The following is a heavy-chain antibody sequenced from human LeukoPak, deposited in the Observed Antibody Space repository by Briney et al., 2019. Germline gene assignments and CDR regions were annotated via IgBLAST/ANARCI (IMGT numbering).Heavy chain of an antibody. CDR2: ISSPRSTI. J-gene: IGHJ5*02. CDR3: ARGGSSGWRDWFDP. V-gene: IGHV3-48*04. CDR1: GFTFSSYS. Sequence: GGSLRLSCAASGFTFSSYSMNWVRQAPGKGLEWVSYISSPRSTIYYADSVKGRFTISRDNAKNSLYLQMNSLRAEDTALYYCARGGSSGWRDWFDPWGQGTLITVSS. D-gene: IGHD6-19*01.